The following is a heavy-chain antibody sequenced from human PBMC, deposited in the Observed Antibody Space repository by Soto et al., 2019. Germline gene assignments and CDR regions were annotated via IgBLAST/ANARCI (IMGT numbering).Heavy chain of an antibody. CDR1: EGSINWSPDY. V-gene: IGHV4-39*02. CDR3: ARATPGYPGRASQI. J-gene: IGHJ3*02. Sequence: PSETLSLACTVSEGSINWSPDYWCWLRQPPGKEPQWIASVHYTASTTYYNPSLKSRVTISVDTSKNQFSLNLRSVTAADTAIYYCARATPGYPGRASQIWGQGKMVTVSS. CDR2: VHYTAST. D-gene: IGHD2-15*01.